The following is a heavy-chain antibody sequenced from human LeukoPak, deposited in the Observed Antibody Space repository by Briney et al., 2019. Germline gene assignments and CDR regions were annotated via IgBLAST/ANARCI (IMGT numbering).Heavy chain of an antibody. CDR1: GFTFSNYA. Sequence: GGSLRLSCAASGFTFSNYAMHWVRQGPGKGLEYVSGISMNGGTTYYANSVKGRFTISRDNSKNTLYLQMGSLTTEDMAVYHCARWYNSLDIWGQGTTVTVSS. J-gene: IGHJ6*02. CDR3: ARWYNSLDI. V-gene: IGHV3-64*01. D-gene: IGHD1-1*01. CDR2: ISMNGGTT.